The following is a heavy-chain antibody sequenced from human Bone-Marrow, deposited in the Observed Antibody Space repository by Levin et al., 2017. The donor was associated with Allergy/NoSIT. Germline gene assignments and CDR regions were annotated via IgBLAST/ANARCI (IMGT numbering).Heavy chain of an antibody. CDR1: GGTFSSYA. V-gene: IGHV1-69*06. D-gene: IGHD2-2*02. CDR2: IIPIFGTA. Sequence: KISCKASGGTFSSYAISWVRQAPGQGLEWMGGIIPIFGTANYAQKFQGRVTITADKSTSTAYMELSSLRSEDTAVYYCARDRGRYCSSTSCYTGPPPTRPGFDYYYYGMDVWGQGTTVTVSS. CDR3: ARDRGRYCSSTSCYTGPPPTRPGFDYYYYGMDV. J-gene: IGHJ6*02.